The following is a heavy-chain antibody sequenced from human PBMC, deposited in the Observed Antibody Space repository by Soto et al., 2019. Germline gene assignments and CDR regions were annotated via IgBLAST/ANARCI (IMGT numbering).Heavy chain of an antibody. V-gene: IGHV3-21*01. Sequence: PGGSLRLSCAASGFTFSSYSMNWVRQAPGKGLEWVSSISSSSSYIYYADSVKGRFTISRDNAKNSLYLQMNSLRAEDTAVYYCARDPSYSSSWYNTPNWFDPWGQGTLVTVSS. D-gene: IGHD6-13*01. J-gene: IGHJ5*02. CDR3: ARDPSYSSSWYNTPNWFDP. CDR1: GFTFSSYS. CDR2: ISSSSSYI.